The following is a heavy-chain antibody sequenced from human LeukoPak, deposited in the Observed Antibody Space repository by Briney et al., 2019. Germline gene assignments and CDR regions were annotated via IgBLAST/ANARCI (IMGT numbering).Heavy chain of an antibody. CDR3: ARDLGYCTNGVCHTRFDY. V-gene: IGHV3-23*01. D-gene: IGHD2-8*01. CDR1: GFSFSSYA. CDR2: ISGSGGST. Sequence: PGGSLRLSCGASGFSFSSYAMNWVRQAPGKGLEWVSTISGSGGSTYYADSVKGRFTISRDNSKNTLYLQMNSLRAEDTAVYYCARDLGYCTNGVCHTRFDYWGQGTLVAVSS. J-gene: IGHJ4*02.